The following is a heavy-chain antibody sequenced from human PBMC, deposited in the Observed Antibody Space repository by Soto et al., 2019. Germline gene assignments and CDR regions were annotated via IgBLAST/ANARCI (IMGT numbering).Heavy chain of an antibody. CDR2: ISYDGSNK. V-gene: IGHV3-30-3*01. CDR3: ARDMGYCSGGSCYGGWFDP. D-gene: IGHD2-15*01. CDR1: GFTFSSYA. Sequence: QVQLVESGGGVVQPGRSLRLSCAASGFTFSSYAMHWVRQAPGKGLEWVAVISYDGSNKYYADSVKGRFTISRDNSKNTWYLQMNSLRAEDTAVYYCARDMGYCSGGSCYGGWFDPWGQGTLVTVSS. J-gene: IGHJ5*02.